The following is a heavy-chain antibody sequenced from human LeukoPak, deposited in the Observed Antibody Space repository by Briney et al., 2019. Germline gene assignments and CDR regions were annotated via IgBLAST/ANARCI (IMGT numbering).Heavy chain of an antibody. CDR2: INPSGGST. V-gene: IGHV1-46*01. D-gene: IGHD4-11*01. CDR3: ARDREVTTVTKGLFGY. Sequence: ASVKVSCKSSRYTFTSYYMHWMRQAPGQGLKWMGIINPSGGSTSYAQKFQGRVTMTRDTSTSTVYMELSSLRSEDTAVYYCARDREVTTVTKGLFGYWGQGTLVTVSS. J-gene: IGHJ4*02. CDR1: RYTFTSYY.